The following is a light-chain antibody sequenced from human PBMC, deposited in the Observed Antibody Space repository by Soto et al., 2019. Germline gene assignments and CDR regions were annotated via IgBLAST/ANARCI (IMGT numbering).Light chain of an antibody. Sequence: QSALTQPPSASGSPGQSVTISCTGTSSDVGGHDYVSWYQQYPGKAPKLIIYDVSKRPSGVPDRFSGSKSVNTASLTVSGLQAEDEADYYCSSYAGGTNLVFGGGTKLTVL. CDR1: SSDVGGHDY. CDR2: DVS. J-gene: IGLJ2*01. V-gene: IGLV2-8*01. CDR3: SSYAGGTNLV.